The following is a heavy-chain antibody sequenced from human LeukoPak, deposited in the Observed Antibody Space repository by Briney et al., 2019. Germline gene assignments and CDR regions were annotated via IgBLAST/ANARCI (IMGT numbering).Heavy chain of an antibody. CDR2: SKSDGSST. V-gene: IGHV3-74*01. Sequence: GSLRLSCAVSGFTFSGDWMHWVRQAPGKGLVWVSRSKSDGSSTSYADSVKGRFTSSRDNSKSTVYLQMNSLRADDTAVYYCAKALQFSAYGRFDYWGQGTLVTVSS. CDR3: AKALQFSAYGRFDY. CDR1: GFTFSGDW. D-gene: IGHD5-12*01. J-gene: IGHJ4*02.